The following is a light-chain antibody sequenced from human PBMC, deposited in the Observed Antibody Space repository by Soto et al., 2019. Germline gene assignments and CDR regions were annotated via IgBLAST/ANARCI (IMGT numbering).Light chain of an antibody. J-gene: IGKJ4*01. Sequence: EIVLTQSPATLSLSPGDRATLSCRASQILSSNLAWYQQKPGQAPRLLIYGVSTRATGVPARFSGSGSGTEFTLTISRLQSEDSAVYYCQQYKNWLALTFGGGTKVDIK. V-gene: IGKV3-15*01. CDR1: QILSSN. CDR2: GVS. CDR3: QQYKNWLALT.